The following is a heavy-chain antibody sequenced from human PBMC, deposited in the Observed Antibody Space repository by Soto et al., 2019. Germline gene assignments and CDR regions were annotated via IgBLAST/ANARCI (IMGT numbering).Heavy chain of an antibody. CDR1: GFTFSSYG. V-gene: IGHV3-30*18. CDR3: AKEPVCEDACNGGEFDG. CDR2: ISYDGSNK. D-gene: IGHD2-21*01. Sequence: PGGSLRLSCAASGFTFSSYGMHWVRQAPGKGLEWVAFISYDGSNKYYADSVKGRFTISRDNSKNTLYLQMNSLRAEDTAVYYCAKEPVCEDACNGGEFDGWGQGTRDSV. J-gene: IGHJ3*01.